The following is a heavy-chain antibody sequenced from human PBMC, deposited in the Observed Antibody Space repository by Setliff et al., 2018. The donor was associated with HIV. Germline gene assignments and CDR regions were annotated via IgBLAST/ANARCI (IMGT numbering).Heavy chain of an antibody. CDR2: IHHSGST. D-gene: IGHD3-16*02. V-gene: IGHV4-31*03. Sequence: SETLSLTCTVSGGSISDSDFYWSWIRQHPGKALEWIGYIHHSGSTFYNPSLTSRLTISIDTSKSQFSLRLSSVTAADTAVYYCASGRVRQSRKFGGVIVLPPFDYWGQGTLVTVSS. CDR3: ASGRVRQSRKFGGVIVLPPFDY. CDR1: GGSISDSDFY. J-gene: IGHJ4*02.